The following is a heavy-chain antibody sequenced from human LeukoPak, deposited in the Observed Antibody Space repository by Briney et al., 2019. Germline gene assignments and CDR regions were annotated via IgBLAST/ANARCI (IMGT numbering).Heavy chain of an antibody. D-gene: IGHD5-12*01. J-gene: IGHJ3*02. V-gene: IGHV4-30-2*01. CDR1: GGSISSGGYS. CDR3: ARGFRLRGYAFDI. CDR2: TYHSGST. Sequence: SQTLSLTCAVSGGSISSGGYSWSWIRQPPGKGLEWIGYTYHSGSTYYNSSLKSRVTVSVDRSKNQFSLKLSSVTAADTAVYYCARGFRLRGYAFDIWGQGTMVTVSS.